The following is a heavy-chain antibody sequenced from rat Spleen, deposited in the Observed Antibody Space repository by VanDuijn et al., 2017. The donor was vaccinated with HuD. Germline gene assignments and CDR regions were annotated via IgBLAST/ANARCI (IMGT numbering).Heavy chain of an antibody. V-gene: IGHV2-63*01. Sequence: QVQLKESGPGLVQPSQTLSLTCTVSGFSLTTYPVSWVRQPPGKGLEWMATMWYGGDTDYSSALKSRLSVSRDTSKNQVFLKMNSLQTDDTGTYYCTRDTMEGWFAYWGQGTLVTVSS. CDR1: GFSLTTYP. CDR3: TRDTMEGWFAY. J-gene: IGHJ3*01. CDR2: MWYGGDT. D-gene: IGHD1-11*01.